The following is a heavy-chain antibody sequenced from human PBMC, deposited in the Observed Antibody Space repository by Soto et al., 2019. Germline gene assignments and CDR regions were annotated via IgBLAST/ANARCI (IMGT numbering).Heavy chain of an antibody. CDR1: GYTFTGHY. CDR3: GRGRSGQLVVFY. V-gene: IGHV1-2*02. D-gene: IGHD3-10*01. CDR2: IGPASGDT. J-gene: IGHJ4*02. Sequence: QVQLVQSGAEVKKPGASVKVSCKASGYTFTGHYIHWVRQAPGQGPERMGEIGPASGDTRYAQKLQGRVTMTRDTSITTVYMELNNLSPDDTAVYYCGRGRSGQLVVFYWGQGTPVTVSS.